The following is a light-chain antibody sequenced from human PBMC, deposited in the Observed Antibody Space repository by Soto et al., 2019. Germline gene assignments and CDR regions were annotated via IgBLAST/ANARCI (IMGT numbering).Light chain of an antibody. CDR3: YQRSNWHFT. Sequence: EIVLTQSPATLSLSPGERATLSCRASQSVSSYLAWSQQKPGQAPRLLIYDASNKATGVPARFNGSGSGNDFPLTISSLEPEDFAVYYCYQRSNWHFTFGPGTKVDVK. J-gene: IGKJ3*01. CDR2: DAS. V-gene: IGKV3D-11*02. CDR1: QSVSSY.